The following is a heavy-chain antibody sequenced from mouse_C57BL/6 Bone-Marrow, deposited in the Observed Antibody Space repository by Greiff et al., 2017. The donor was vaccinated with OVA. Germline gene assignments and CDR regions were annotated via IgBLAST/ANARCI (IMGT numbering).Heavy chain of an antibody. CDR2: FYPGSGSI. D-gene: IGHD1-1*01. J-gene: IGHJ4*01. CDR3: ARHGLGSSPYYYAMDY. V-gene: IGHV1-62-2*01. Sequence: VQLQESGAELVKPGASVKLSCKASGYTFTEYTIHWVKQRSGQGLEWIGWFYPGSGSIKYNEKFKDKATLTANKSSSTVYMELSRLTSEDSAVYFCARHGLGSSPYYYAMDYWGQGTSVTVSS. CDR1: GYTFTEYT.